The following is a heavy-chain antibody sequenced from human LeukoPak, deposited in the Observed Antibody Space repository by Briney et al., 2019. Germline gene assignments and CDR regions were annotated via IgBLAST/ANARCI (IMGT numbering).Heavy chain of an antibody. CDR3: AREGDYGDYSKSFYYMDV. CDR2: IYTSENT. Sequence: PSETLSLTRTVSGGYIGSYYWSWIRQPAGKGLEWIGRIYTSENTDYNPSLKSRVTMSVDMSTSQFSLRLTSVTAADTAVYYCAREGDYGDYSKSFYYMDVWGKGTTVTVSS. CDR1: GGYIGSYY. D-gene: IGHD4-17*01. J-gene: IGHJ6*03. V-gene: IGHV4-4*07.